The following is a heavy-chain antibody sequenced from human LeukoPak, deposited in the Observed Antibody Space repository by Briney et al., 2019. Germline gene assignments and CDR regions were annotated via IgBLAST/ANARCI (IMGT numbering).Heavy chain of an antibody. J-gene: IGHJ4*02. CDR2: IYPGDSDT. V-gene: IGHV5-51*01. Sequence: GESLKISCKGSGYSFTSYWIGWVRHMPGKSLEWMGIIYPGDSDTRYSPSFQGQVTISADKSISTAYLQWSSLKASDTAMYYCARLAPRDIVVVPAALDYWGQGTLVTVSS. CDR3: ARLAPRDIVVVPAALDY. D-gene: IGHD2-2*01. CDR1: GYSFTSYW.